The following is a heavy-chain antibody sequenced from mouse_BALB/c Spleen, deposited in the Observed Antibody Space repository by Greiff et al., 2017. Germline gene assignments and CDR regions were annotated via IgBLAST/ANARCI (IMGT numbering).Heavy chain of an antibody. CDR1: GYSITSGYY. V-gene: IGHV3-6*02. Sequence: EVKLMESGPGLVKPSQSLSLTCSVTGYSITSGYYWNWIRQFPGNKLEWMGYISYDGSNNYNPSLKNRISITRDTSKNQFFLKLNSVTTEDTATYYCARSRETPWFAYWGQGTLVTVSA. J-gene: IGHJ3*01. CDR2: ISYDGSN. CDR3: ARSRETPWFAY.